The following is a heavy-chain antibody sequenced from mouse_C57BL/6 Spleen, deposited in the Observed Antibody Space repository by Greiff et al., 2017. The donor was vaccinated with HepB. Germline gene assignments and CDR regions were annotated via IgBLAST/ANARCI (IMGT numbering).Heavy chain of an antibody. CDR3: ARIGSSYLYTMDY. V-gene: IGHV1-7*01. J-gene: IGHJ4*01. CDR2: INPSSGYT. D-gene: IGHD1-1*01. Sequence: VQLQQSGAELAKPGASVKLSCKASGYNFNSYWMHWVKQRPGQGLEWIGYINPSSGYTKYNQKFKDKATLTADKSSTTAYMQMSSLTYEDSAVYYCARIGSSYLYTMDYWGQGTSVTVAS. CDR1: GYNFNSYW.